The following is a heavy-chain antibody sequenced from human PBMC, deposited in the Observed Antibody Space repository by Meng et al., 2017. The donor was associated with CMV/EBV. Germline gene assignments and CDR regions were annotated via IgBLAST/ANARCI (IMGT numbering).Heavy chain of an antibody. D-gene: IGHD1-26*01. CDR1: GFNVGGFY. J-gene: IGHJ6*02. CDR3: ARDMRGWGLLGGLNV. V-gene: IGHV3-53*01. CDR2: IYSGGGT. Sequence: GASLKISCAASGFNVGGFYIIWVRQAPGKGLVWVSIIYSGGGTYYTDSVRGRFTISRDNSRNVVYLQMNSLRVEDTALYYCARDMRGWGLLGGLNVWGQGTTVTVSS.